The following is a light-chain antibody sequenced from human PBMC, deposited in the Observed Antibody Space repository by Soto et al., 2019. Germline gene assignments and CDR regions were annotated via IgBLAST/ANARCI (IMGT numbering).Light chain of an antibody. J-gene: IGKJ1*01. CDR3: QQRSNWPRT. V-gene: IGKV3-11*01. CDR2: DAS. CDR1: ESVTSF. Sequence: EIVLTQSPATLSLSPGERATLSCRASESVTSFLAWYQQKPGQAPRLLIYDASNRATGIPARFSGSGSGTDFTLTISSLEPEDFAVYYCQQRSNWPRTFGQGTKVESK.